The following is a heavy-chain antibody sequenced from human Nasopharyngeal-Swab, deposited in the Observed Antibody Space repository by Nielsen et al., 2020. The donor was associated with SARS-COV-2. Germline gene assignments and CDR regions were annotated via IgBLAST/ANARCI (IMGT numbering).Heavy chain of an antibody. CDR1: GFTFSNYA. V-gene: IGHV3-23*01. Sequence: GESLKISCTASGFTFSNYAMSWVRQAPGKGLEWVSAISGSGGSTYYADSVKGRFTISRDNSKNTLYLQMNSLRAEDTAVYYCAKKLENILRYFDWLLDAFDIWGQGTMVTVSS. D-gene: IGHD3-9*01. CDR3: AKKLENILRYFDWLLDAFDI. CDR2: ISGSGGST. J-gene: IGHJ3*02.